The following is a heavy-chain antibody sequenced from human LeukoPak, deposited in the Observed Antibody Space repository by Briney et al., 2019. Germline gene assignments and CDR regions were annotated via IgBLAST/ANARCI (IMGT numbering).Heavy chain of an antibody. CDR3: AGGYSYGGEGSLSDAFDI. V-gene: IGHV3-30*02. D-gene: IGHD5-18*01. CDR2: IRYDGSNK. CDR1: GFTSSSYG. Sequence: GGSLRLSCAASGFTSSSYGMHWVRQAPGKGLEWVAFIRYDGSNKYYADSVKGRFTISRDNSKNTLYLQMNSLRAEDTAVYYCAGGYSYGGEGSLSDAFDIWGQGTMVTVSS. J-gene: IGHJ3*02.